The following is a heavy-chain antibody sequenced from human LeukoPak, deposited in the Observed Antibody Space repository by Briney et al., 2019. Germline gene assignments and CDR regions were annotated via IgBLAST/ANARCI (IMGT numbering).Heavy chain of an antibody. CDR2: IIPIFGTA. D-gene: IGHD3-22*01. Sequence: ASVKVSCKASGGTFSSYAISWVRQAPGQGLEWMGGIIPIFGTANYAQKFQGRVTITADEFTSTANMELSSLRSEDTAVYYCARDLGYYDSSGPLDYWGQGTLVTVSS. V-gene: IGHV1-69*13. CDR3: ARDLGYYDSSGPLDY. J-gene: IGHJ4*02. CDR1: GGTFSSYA.